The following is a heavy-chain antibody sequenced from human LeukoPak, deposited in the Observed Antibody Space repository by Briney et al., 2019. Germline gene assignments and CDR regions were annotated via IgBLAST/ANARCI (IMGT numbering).Heavy chain of an antibody. CDR1: GDSISSYY. D-gene: IGHD5-24*01. Sequence: SGTLSLTCTVSGDSISSYYWSWIRQPPGKGLEWIGYIYYSGGTDYNPSLESRVTISVDTSKNQFSLKLRSVTAADTAVYYCARHVTISGPYDASDIWGQGTMVTVSP. CDR3: ARHVTISGPYDASDI. CDR2: IYYSGGT. V-gene: IGHV4-59*08. J-gene: IGHJ3*02.